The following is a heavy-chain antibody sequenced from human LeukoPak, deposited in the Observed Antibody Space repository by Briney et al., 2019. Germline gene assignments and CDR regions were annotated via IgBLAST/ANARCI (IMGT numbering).Heavy chain of an antibody. J-gene: IGHJ4*02. Sequence: GGSLRLSCAASGFTFSSHWMHWVRQLPGKGLVWVSRIHRDGSSTNYADSVKGRFTISRDDSKDTLYLQMNSLKTEDTAVYYCATDQRWELPLNYWGQGTLVTVSS. CDR1: GFTFSSHW. CDR3: ATDQRWELPLNY. CDR2: IHRDGSST. D-gene: IGHD1-26*01. V-gene: IGHV3-74*01.